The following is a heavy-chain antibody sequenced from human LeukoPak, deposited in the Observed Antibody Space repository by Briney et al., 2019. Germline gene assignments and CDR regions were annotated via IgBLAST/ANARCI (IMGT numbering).Heavy chain of an antibody. D-gene: IGHD6-13*01. V-gene: IGHV4-4*02. CDR3: ARVTTIAAAGNSFDY. CDR2: IYHDGST. J-gene: IGHJ4*02. CDR1: GGSISGSNW. Sequence: SETLSLTCAVSGGSISGSNWWSWVRQPPGKGLEWIGEIYHDGSTNYNPSLRSRVTMSVDRSKNQFSLKLSSVTAADTAVYYCARVTTIAAAGNSFDYWGQGTQVTVSS.